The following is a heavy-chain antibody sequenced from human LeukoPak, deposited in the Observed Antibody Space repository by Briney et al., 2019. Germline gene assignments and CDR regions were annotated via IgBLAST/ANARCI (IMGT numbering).Heavy chain of an antibody. CDR1: GGSISSGGYY. J-gene: IGHJ4*02. CDR3: ASSYYGGNFFDY. Sequence: SETLSLTCTVSGGSISSGGYYWSWIRQPAGKGLEWIGRIYTSGSTNYNPSLKSRVTMSVDTSKNQFSLKLSSVTAADTAVYYCASSYYGGNFFDYWGQGTLVTVSS. CDR2: IYTSGST. D-gene: IGHD4-23*01. V-gene: IGHV4-61*02.